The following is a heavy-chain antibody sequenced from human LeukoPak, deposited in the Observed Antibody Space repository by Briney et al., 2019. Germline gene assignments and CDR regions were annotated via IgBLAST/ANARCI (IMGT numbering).Heavy chain of an antibody. CDR3: ARRGITMIVVVD. CDR1: GFTFSDYY. D-gene: IGHD3-22*01. CDR2: ISSSGSTI. J-gene: IGHJ4*02. Sequence: GGSLRLSCAASGFTFSDYYVSWIRQAPGKGLEWVSYISSSGSTIYYADSVKGRYTISRDNAKNSLYLRMNSLRAEDTAVYYCARRGITMIVVVDWGQGTLVTVSS. V-gene: IGHV3-11*01.